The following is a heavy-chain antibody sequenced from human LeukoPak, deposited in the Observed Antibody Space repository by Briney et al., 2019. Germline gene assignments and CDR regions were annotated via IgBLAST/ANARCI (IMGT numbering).Heavy chain of an antibody. CDR2: VDPEDGLT. D-gene: IGHD3-10*01. J-gene: IGHJ4*02. CDR3: ATGFESSGPLGVLFFDQ. CDR1: VYTFSDNY. Sequence: ASVKVSCTSSVYTFSDNYMSWIRKAPGKGLEWMGRVDPEDGLTKFAEKFQGRVTITADTSRDTAYMELTSLRYEDTAVYYCATGFESSGPLGVLFFDQWGQGTLVTVSS. V-gene: IGHV1-69-2*01.